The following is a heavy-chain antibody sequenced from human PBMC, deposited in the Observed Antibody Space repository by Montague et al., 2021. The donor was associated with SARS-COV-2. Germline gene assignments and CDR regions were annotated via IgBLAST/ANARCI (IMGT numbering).Heavy chain of an antibody. CDR1: GGSFSDYY. J-gene: IGHJ2*01. D-gene: IGHD3-22*01. CDR3: ARGAPKITMIVVVVTGAGWYVDL. Sequence: SETLSLTCTVHGGSFSDYYWSWIRQAPGKGLEWIGEINHSGSTNYNPSLKSRVTISVDTSKNQFSLKLSSVTAADTAVYYCARGAPKITMIVVVVTGAGWYVDLWGRGTLVSVSA. V-gene: IGHV4-34*01. CDR2: INHSGST.